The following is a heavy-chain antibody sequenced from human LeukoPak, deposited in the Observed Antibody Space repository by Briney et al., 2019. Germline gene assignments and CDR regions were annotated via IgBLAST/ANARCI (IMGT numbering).Heavy chain of an antibody. Sequence: GGSLRLSCAASGFAFSSYAIHWVRQAPGKGLEWVTVMSYDGSNNYYADSVKGRFTISRDNSKNTLFLQMNSLRAEDTAVYYCARGFTAMDTYYYYGMDVWGQGTTVTVSS. D-gene: IGHD5-18*01. CDR3: ARGFTAMDTYYYYGMDV. V-gene: IGHV3-30-3*01. CDR1: GFAFSSYA. J-gene: IGHJ6*02. CDR2: MSYDGSNN.